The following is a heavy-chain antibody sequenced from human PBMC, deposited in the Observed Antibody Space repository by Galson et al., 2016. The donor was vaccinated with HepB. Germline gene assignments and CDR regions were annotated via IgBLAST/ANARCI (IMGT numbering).Heavy chain of an antibody. D-gene: IGHD3-16*01. CDR2: ISYDGSNK. CDR3: AKIRVRGWGSFFGMDV. CDR1: GFTFGSFG. J-gene: IGHJ6*02. Sequence: SLRLSCAASGFTFGSFGMHWVRQPPGQGLEWLAVISYDGSNKNYGDSVKGRFTISRDNSKNTLYLQMNSLRADDTAMYYCAKIRVRGWGSFFGMDVWGQGTAVTVSS. V-gene: IGHV3-30*18.